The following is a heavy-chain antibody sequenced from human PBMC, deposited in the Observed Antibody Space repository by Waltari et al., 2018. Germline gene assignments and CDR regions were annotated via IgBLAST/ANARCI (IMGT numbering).Heavy chain of an antibody. CDR3: ARDLGFAGAFDI. D-gene: IGHD3-10*01. V-gene: IGHV4-61*09. CDR1: GASISSGSYS. CDR2: IYTSGST. J-gene: IGHJ3*02. Sequence: QVQLQESGPGLVKPSQTLSLTSTVPGASISSGSYSWSWIRQPAGKGLEWIGYIYTSGSTNYNPSLKSRVTISVDTSKNQFSLKLSSVTAADTAVYYCARDLGFAGAFDIWGQGTMVTVSS.